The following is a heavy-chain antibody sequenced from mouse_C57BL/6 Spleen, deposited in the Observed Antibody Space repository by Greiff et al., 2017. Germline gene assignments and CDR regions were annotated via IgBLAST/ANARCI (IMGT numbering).Heavy chain of an antibody. CDR1: GFTFSDYY. CDR2: ISNGGGST. CDR3: ARHSRLDY. Sequence: EVHLVESGGGLVQPGGSLKLSCAASGFTFSDYYMYWVRQTPEKRLEWVAYISNGGGSTYYPDTVKGRFTISRDNAKNTLYLQMSRLKSEDTAMYYCARHSRLDYWGQGTSVTVSS. J-gene: IGHJ4*01. D-gene: IGHD6-1*01. V-gene: IGHV5-12*01.